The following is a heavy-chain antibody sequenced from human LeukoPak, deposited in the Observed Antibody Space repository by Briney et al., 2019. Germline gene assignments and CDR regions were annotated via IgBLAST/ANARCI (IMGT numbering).Heavy chain of an antibody. D-gene: IGHD5-12*01. Sequence: GESLQISCQGSGYSFTSYWISWVRQMPGKGLEWMGRIDPSDSYTNYSPSFQGHVTISADKSISTAYLQWSSLKASDTAMYYCARHGEVATITSLGWFDPWGQGTLVTVSS. CDR3: ARHGEVATITSLGWFDP. J-gene: IGHJ5*02. V-gene: IGHV5-10-1*01. CDR2: IDPSDSYT. CDR1: GYSFTSYW.